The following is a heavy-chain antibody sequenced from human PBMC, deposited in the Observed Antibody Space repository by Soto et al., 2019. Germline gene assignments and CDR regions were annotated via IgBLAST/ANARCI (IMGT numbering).Heavy chain of an antibody. CDR2: IYSDGST. J-gene: IGHJ6*02. Sequence: QLVATGGGLLQPGGSLRVSCAASGFTVGRNYMSWVRQAPGKGLEWVSVIYSDGSTYYADYVKGRFTISRDNSKNTLYLQMNSLRAEDTAVYYCVRRFYGMDVWGQGTTVTVSS. CDR3: VRRFYGMDV. CDR1: GFTVGRNY. V-gene: IGHV3-53*02.